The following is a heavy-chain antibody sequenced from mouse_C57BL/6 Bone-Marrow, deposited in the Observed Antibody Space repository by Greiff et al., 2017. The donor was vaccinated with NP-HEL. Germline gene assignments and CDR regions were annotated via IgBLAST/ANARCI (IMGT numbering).Heavy chain of an antibody. Sequence: VKLVESGPGLVAPSQSLSITCTVSGFSLTSYAISWVRQPPGKGLEWLGVIWTGGGTNYNSALKSRLSISKDNSKSQVFLKMNSLQTDDTARYYCARMSLFYYGNYPFAYWGQGTLVTVSA. D-gene: IGHD2-1*01. CDR3: ARMSLFYYGNYPFAY. CDR1: GFSLTSYA. V-gene: IGHV2-9-1*01. J-gene: IGHJ3*01. CDR2: IWTGGGT.